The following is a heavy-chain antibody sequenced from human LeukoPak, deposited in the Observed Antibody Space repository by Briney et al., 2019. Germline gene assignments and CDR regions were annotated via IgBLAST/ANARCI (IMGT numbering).Heavy chain of an antibody. CDR1: GFTFSSYA. CDR3: VKVRYCSSTSCYYFNY. D-gene: IGHD2-2*01. V-gene: IGHV3-23*01. CDR2: ISGSGGST. Sequence: GGSLRLSCAASGFTFSSYAMSWVRLAPGKGLEWVSAISGSGGSTYYADSVKGRFTISRDNSENTLYLQMNSLRAEDTAVYYCVKVRYCSSTSCYYFNYWGQGTLVTVSS. J-gene: IGHJ4*02.